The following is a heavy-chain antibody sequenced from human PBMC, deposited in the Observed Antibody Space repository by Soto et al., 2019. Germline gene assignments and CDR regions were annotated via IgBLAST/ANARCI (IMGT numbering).Heavy chain of an antibody. CDR3: ARKYCSGGSCTDLDS. J-gene: IGHJ4*02. D-gene: IGHD2-15*01. V-gene: IGHV3-74*01. CDR2: INSDGSST. Sequence: EVQLVESGGDLVQPGGSLRLSCAASGFTFGSYWMDWVRQTPGKGLVWVSRINSDGSSTRYADSVKGRFTISRDNAKNTLYLQMNSLRVEDTAVYYCARKYCSGGSCTDLDSWGQGTLVSVSS. CDR1: GFTFGSYW.